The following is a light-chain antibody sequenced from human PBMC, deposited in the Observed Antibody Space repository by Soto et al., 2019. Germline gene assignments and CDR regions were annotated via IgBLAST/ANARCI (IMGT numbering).Light chain of an antibody. V-gene: IGLV2-8*01. CDR2: EVS. CDR1: SSDVGGYNY. CDR3: SSPGGSNYAFV. J-gene: IGLJ1*01. Sequence: QSVLTQPPSASGSPGQSVTISCTGTSSDVGGYNYVTWYQQHPGKAPKVIISEVSKRPSGVPDRFSGSKSGNTASLTVSGLQAEDEADYYCSSPGGSNYAFVFGTGTKVTVL.